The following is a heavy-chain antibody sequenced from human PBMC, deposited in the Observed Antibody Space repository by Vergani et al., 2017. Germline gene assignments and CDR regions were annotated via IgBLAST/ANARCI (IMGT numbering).Heavy chain of an antibody. CDR3: AKFTPDDFWSGYPDFDY. Sequence: QVQLVQSGAEVKKPGSSVKVSCKASGGTFSSYTISWVRQAPGQGLEWMGRIIPILGIANYAQKFQGRVTITADKSTSTAYMELSSLRSEDTAVYYCAKFTPDDFWSGYPDFDYWGQGTLVTVSS. V-gene: IGHV1-69*02. CDR1: GGTFSSYT. CDR2: IIPILGIA. J-gene: IGHJ4*02. D-gene: IGHD3-3*01.